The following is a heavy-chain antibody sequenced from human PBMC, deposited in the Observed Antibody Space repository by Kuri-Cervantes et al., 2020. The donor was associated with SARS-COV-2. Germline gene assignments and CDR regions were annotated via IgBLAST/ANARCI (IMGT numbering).Heavy chain of an antibody. V-gene: IGHV3-64*04. CDR3: ARDVARGGLVRRGNPYYFDY. CDR1: GFTFSSYA. J-gene: IGHJ4*02. D-gene: IGHD3-16*01. CDR2: ISSNGGST. Sequence: GGSLRLSCAASGFTFSSYAMHWVRQAPGKGLEYVSAISSNGGSTYYADSVKGRFTISRDNSKNTLYLQMNSLRAEDTAVYYCARDVARGGLVRRGNPYYFDYWGQGTLVTVSS.